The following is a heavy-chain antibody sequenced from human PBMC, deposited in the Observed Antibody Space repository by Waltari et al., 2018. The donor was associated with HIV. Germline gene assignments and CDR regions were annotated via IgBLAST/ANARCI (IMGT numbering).Heavy chain of an antibody. Sequence: QVQLVQSGAEVKKPGASVKVSCKASGYTLTGYYMHWVRQAPGQGLEWMGRSNPNSGGTNDAQKFQGRVTMTRDTSSSTAYMELSRLRSDDTAVYYCARAPYNPDYWGQGTLVTVSS. CDR3: ARAPYNPDY. D-gene: IGHD1-1*01. J-gene: IGHJ4*02. CDR2: SNPNSGGT. V-gene: IGHV1-2*06. CDR1: GYTLTGYY.